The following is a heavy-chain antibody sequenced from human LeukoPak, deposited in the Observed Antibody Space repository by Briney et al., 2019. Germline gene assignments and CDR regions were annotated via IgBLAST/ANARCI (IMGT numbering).Heavy chain of an antibody. CDR3: ARGLLPYYYYYGMGV. CDR2: IYPGDSDT. CDR1: GYSFTSYW. J-gene: IGHJ6*02. D-gene: IGHD3-22*01. Sequence: GESLKISCQGSGYSFTSYWIGWVRQMPGKGLEWMGIIYPGDSDTRYSPSFQGQVTISADKSISTAYLQWSSLKASDTAMYYCARGLLPYYYYYGMGVWGQGTTVTVSS. V-gene: IGHV5-51*01.